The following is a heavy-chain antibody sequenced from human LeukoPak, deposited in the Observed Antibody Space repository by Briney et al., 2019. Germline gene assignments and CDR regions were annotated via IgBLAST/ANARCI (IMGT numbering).Heavy chain of an antibody. D-gene: IGHD2-15*01. V-gene: IGHV4-39*01. J-gene: IGHJ4*02. CDR3: ARHICDAGSCYSFDY. CDR1: GGSISSSSYY. Sequence: SSETLSLTCAVSGGSISSSSYYWGWIRQPPGEGLEWIGTIYYSGNTYYNPSLKSRVTISVDTSKNQFSLRLSSVTAADTAVYYCARHICDAGSCYSFDYWGQGTLVTVSS. CDR2: IYYSGNT.